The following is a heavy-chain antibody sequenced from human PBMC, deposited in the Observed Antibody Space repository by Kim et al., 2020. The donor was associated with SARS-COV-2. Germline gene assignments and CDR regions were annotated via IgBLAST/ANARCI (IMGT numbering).Heavy chain of an antibody. Sequence: SVKVSCKASGGTFSSYAISWVRQAPGQGLEWMGGIIPIFGTANYAQKFQGRVTITADESTSTAYMELSSLRSEDTAVYYCASSIVGANNWFDPWGQGTLVTVSS. J-gene: IGHJ5*02. CDR1: GGTFSSYA. CDR3: ASSIVGANNWFDP. D-gene: IGHD1-26*01. CDR2: IIPIFGTA. V-gene: IGHV1-69*13.